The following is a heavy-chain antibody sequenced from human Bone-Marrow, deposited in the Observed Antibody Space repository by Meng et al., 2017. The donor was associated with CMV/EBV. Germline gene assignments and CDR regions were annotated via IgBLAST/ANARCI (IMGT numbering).Heavy chain of an antibody. CDR3: ARGALGYCSGGSCYYGMDV. CDR1: GGTFSSYS. Sequence: SVKLSCPASGGTFSSYSISWVRQAPGQGLEWMGGIIPILGIANYAQKFQGRVTITADKSTSTAYMELSSLRSEDTAVYYRARGALGYCSGGSCYYGMDVWGQGTTVTVSS. J-gene: IGHJ6*02. D-gene: IGHD2-15*01. CDR2: IIPILGIA. V-gene: IGHV1-69*10.